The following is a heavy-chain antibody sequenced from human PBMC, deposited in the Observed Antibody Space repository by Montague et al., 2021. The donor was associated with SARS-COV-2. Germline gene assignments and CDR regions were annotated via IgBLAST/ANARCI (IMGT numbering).Heavy chain of an antibody. J-gene: IGHJ4*02. Sequence: SETLSLTCTVSGYSISSGYYWGWIRQPPGKGLEWIGSIYRSGSTXYNPSLKSRVTISVDTSKNQFSLKLSSVTAAGTAVYYCARDVRYYDFWSGRAQTSPDYWGQGTLVTVSS. D-gene: IGHD3-3*01. CDR1: GYSISSGYY. CDR3: ARDVRYYDFWSGRAQTSPDY. CDR2: IYRSGST. V-gene: IGHV4-38-2*02.